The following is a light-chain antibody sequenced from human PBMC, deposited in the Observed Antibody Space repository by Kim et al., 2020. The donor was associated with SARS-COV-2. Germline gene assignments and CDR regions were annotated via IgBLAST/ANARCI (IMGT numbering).Light chain of an antibody. V-gene: IGLV3-19*01. CDR1: SLRSYY. Sequence: SSELTQDPAVSVALGQTVRITCQGDSLRSYYASWYQQKPGQAPVLVIYGKNNRPSGIPDQFSGSSSGNTASLTITGAQAEDEADYYCNSRDSSGNHLEVFGGGTQLTVL. J-gene: IGLJ2*01. CDR2: GKN. CDR3: NSRDSSGNHLEV.